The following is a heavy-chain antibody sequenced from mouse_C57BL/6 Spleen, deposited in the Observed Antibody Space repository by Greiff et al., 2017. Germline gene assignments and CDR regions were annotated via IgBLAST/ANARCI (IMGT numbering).Heavy chain of an antibody. CDR3: ASASYYYGVYFDY. CDR1: GFTFTDYY. D-gene: IGHD1-1*01. J-gene: IGHJ2*01. Sequence: EVQLVESGGGLVQPGGSLSLSCAASGFTFTDYYMSWVRQPPGKALEWLGFIRHRANGYTTEYSASVKGRFTISRDNSQSILYLQMNALRAEDSATYYCASASYYYGVYFDYWGQGTTLTVSS. CDR2: IRHRANGYTT. V-gene: IGHV7-3*01.